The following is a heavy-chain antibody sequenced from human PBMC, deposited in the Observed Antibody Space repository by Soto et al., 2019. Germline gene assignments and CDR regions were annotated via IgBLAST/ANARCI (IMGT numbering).Heavy chain of an antibody. V-gene: IGHV3-9*01. CDR1: GFTFDDYA. CDR3: AKGGLRARLNYYYYYMDV. J-gene: IGHJ6*03. CDR2: ISWNSGTI. D-gene: IGHD6-6*01. Sequence: GGSLRLSCAASGFTFDDYAMHWVRQAPGKGLEWVSGISWNSGTIGYADSVKGRFTISRDNAKNSLYLQMNSLRAEDTALYYCAKGGLRARLNYYYYYMDVWGKGTTVTVSS.